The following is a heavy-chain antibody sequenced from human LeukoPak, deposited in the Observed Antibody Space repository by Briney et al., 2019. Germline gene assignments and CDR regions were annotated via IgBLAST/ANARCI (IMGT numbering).Heavy chain of an antibody. J-gene: IGHJ5*02. V-gene: IGHV3-30-3*01. Sequence: GGSLRLFCAASGFTFSSYAMHWVRQAPGKGLEWVAVISYDGSNKYYADSVKGRFTISRDNSKNTLYLQMNSLRAEDTAVYYCARERDQNWFDPWGQGTLVTVSS. CDR2: ISYDGSNK. CDR3: ARERDQNWFDP. CDR1: GFTFSSYA. D-gene: IGHD5-24*01.